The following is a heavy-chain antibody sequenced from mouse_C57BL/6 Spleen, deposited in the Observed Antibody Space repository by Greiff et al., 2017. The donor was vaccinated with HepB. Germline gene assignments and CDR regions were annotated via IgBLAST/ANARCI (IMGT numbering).Heavy chain of an antibody. Sequence: VQLQQSGAELVRPGSSVKLSCKASGYTFTSYWMHWVKQRPIQGLEWIGNIDPSDSETHYNQKFKDKATLTVDKSYSTAYMQRSSLTSEDSAVYYFARFDYYDYDVSAMDYWGQRTSVTVSS. CDR3: ARFDYYDYDVSAMDY. D-gene: IGHD2-4*01. V-gene: IGHV1-52*01. CDR1: GYTFTSYW. J-gene: IGHJ4*01. CDR2: IDPSDSET.